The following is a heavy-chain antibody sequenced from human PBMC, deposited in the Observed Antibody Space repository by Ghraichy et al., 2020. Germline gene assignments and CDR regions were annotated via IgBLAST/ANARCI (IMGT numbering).Heavy chain of an antibody. Sequence: SETLSLTCAVSGGSITSFYWSWIRQPPGEGLEWIAYISNGGNTYYNPSLKSRVTISVDTSKSQFSLNLSSVTAADTAVYFCARYYARGFDCWGQGTLVTVSS. J-gene: IGHJ4*02. V-gene: IGHV4-59*01. D-gene: IGHD1-26*01. CDR2: ISNGGNT. CDR1: GGSITSFY. CDR3: ARYYARGFDC.